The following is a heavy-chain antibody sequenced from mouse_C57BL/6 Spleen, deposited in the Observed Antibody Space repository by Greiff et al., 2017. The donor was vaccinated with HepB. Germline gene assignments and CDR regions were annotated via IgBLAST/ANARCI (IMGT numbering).Heavy chain of an antibody. CDR3: ARRGVITTVYYYAMDY. J-gene: IGHJ4*01. D-gene: IGHD1-1*01. CDR1: GFNIKNTY. Sequence: VHVKQSVAELVRPGASVKLSCTASGFNIKNTYMHWVKQRPEQGLEWIGRIDPANGNTKYAPKFQGKATITADTSSNTAYLQLSSLTSEDTAIYYCARRGVITTVYYYAMDYWGQGTSVTVSS. V-gene: IGHV14-3*01. CDR2: IDPANGNT.